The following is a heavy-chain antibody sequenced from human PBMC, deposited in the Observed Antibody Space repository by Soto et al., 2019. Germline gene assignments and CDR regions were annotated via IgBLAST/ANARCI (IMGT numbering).Heavy chain of an antibody. CDR1: DGSFSSNIYY. V-gene: IGHV4-39*01. J-gene: IGHJ4*02. Sequence: QLQESGPGLVKPSETLSLTCTVSDGSFSSNIYYWGWIRQPPGKGLEWIGTIHNSGSAFYSPTLMSRVTMSVDTSNNQFSLKVMSVTATDKAVYYCVRAKQYGSAWGLDYWGQGTLVTVSS. CDR2: IHNSGSA. D-gene: IGHD6-19*01. CDR3: VRAKQYGSAWGLDY.